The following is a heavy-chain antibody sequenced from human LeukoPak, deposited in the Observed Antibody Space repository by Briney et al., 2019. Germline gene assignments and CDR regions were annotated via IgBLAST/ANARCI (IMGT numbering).Heavy chain of an antibody. CDR2: IYYSGST. CDR3: AIYYYGSGSPFDY. V-gene: IGHV4-59*08. J-gene: IGHJ4*02. CDR1: GGSISSYY. D-gene: IGHD3-10*01. Sequence: PSETLSLTCTVSGGSISSYYWSWIRQPPGKGLEWIGYIYYSGSTNYNPSLKSRVTISVDTSKNQFSLKLSSVTAADTAVYYCAIYYYGSGSPFDYWGQGTLVTVSS.